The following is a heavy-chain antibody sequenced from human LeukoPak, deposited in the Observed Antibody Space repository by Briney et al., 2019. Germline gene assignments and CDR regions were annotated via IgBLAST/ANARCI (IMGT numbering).Heavy chain of an antibody. CDR1: GFTFSSYW. CDR2: INQDGSEK. CDR3: VRDKLVRPTLLDN. V-gene: IGHV3-7*01. D-gene: IGHD1-26*01. Sequence: QPGGSLRLSCAASGFTFSSYWMSWARQAPGKGLEWVANINQDGSEKHYVDSVKGRFTISRDNSRNSLYLQMNSLRVEDTAVYFCVRDKLVRPTLLDNWGQGTRVTVSS. J-gene: IGHJ4*02.